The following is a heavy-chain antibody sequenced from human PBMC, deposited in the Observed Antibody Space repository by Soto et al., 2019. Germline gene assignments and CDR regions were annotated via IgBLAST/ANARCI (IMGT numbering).Heavy chain of an antibody. CDR2: IIPIFGTA. Sequence: SVKVSCKASGGTFSSYAISWVRQAPGQGLEWMGGIIPIFGTANYAQKFQGRVTITADESTSTAYMELSSLRSEDTAVYYCARAKERRYSYGSYFDYWGQGTLVTVSS. CDR1: GGTFSSYA. D-gene: IGHD5-18*01. CDR3: ARAKERRYSYGSYFDY. V-gene: IGHV1-69*13. J-gene: IGHJ4*02.